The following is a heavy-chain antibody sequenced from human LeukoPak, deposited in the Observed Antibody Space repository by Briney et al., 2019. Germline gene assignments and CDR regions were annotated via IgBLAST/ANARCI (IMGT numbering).Heavy chain of an antibody. CDR1: GGSFSGYY. CDR3: ARGLAARRAAAIGRYYFDY. CDR2: INHSGST. D-gene: IGHD6-6*01. Sequence: SETLSLTCAVYGGSFSGYYWSWIRQPPGKVLEWIGEINHSGSTNYNPSLKSRVTISVDTSKSQFSLRLSSVTAADTAVYYCARGLAARRAAAIGRYYFDYWGQGTLVTVSS. V-gene: IGHV4-34*01. J-gene: IGHJ4*02.